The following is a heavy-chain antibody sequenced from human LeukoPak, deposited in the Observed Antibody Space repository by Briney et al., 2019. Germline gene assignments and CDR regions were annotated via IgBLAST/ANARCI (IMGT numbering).Heavy chain of an antibody. V-gene: IGHV4-39*07. J-gene: IGHJ6*02. D-gene: IGHD3-10*01. CDR3: ARGGWFGATYGMDV. CDR2: IYYSGST. Sequence: SETLSLTCTVSGGSISSSSYYWGWIRQPPGKGLEWIGSIYYSGSTYYNPSLKSRVTISVDTSKNQFSLKLSSVTAADTAVYYCARGGWFGATYGMDVWGQGTTVTVSS. CDR1: GGSISSSSYY.